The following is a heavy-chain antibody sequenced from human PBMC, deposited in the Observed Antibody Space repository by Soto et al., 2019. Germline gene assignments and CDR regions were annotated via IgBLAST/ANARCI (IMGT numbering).Heavy chain of an antibody. V-gene: IGHV4-39*01. D-gene: IGHD6-6*01. Sequence: SETLSLTCTVSGGSISSSSYYWGWIRQPPGKGLEWIGSIYYSGSTYYNPSLKSRVTISVDTSKNQFSLKLSSVTAADTAVYYCARALIAARPFDYWGQGTLVTVSS. J-gene: IGHJ4*02. CDR1: GGSISSSSYY. CDR2: IYYSGST. CDR3: ARALIAARPFDY.